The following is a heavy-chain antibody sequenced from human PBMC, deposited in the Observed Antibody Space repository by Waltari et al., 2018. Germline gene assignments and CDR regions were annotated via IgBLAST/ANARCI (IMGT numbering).Heavy chain of an antibody. Sequence: QVQLQQWGAGLLKPSETLSLTCAVYGGSFSGYYWSWIRQPPGKGLEWIWEIKHSGSTNYNPALKSRVTRSVDTSKNQFSLKLSSVTAADTAVYYCARGERITIFGVGGPWFDPWGQGTLVTVSS. CDR1: GGSFSGYY. V-gene: IGHV4-34*01. CDR3: ARGERITIFGVGGPWFDP. J-gene: IGHJ5*02. D-gene: IGHD3-3*01. CDR2: IKHSGST.